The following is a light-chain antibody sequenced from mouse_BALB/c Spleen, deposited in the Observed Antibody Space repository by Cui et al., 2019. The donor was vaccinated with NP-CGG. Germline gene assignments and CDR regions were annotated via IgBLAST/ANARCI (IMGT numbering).Light chain of an antibody. J-gene: IGLJ1*01. V-gene: IGLV1*01. CDR2: GTN. CDR3: ALWYSNHWV. Sequence: QAVWTQKSALPTSPGETVTRTCRSSTGAVTTSNYANWVQEKPDHLFTGLIGGTNNRAPGVPARFSGSLIGDKAALTITGAQTEDEAIYFCALWYSNHWVFGGGTKLTVL. CDR1: TGAVTTSNY.